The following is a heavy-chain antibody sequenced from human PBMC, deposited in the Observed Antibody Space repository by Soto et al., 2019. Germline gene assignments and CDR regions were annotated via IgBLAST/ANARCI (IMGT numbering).Heavy chain of an antibody. J-gene: IGHJ5*02. CDR2: ISSSSSYI. V-gene: IGHV3-21*01. D-gene: IGHD6-6*01. CDR1: GFTFSSYS. CDR3: ARSRGSSAPYNWFDH. Sequence: PXGSLCLSCAASGFTFSSYSMNWVRQAPGKGLEWVSSISSSSSYIDYADSVKGRFTISRDNAKNALYLQMNSLRAEDTAVYYCARSRGSSAPYNWFDHWGQGNLVTVSS.